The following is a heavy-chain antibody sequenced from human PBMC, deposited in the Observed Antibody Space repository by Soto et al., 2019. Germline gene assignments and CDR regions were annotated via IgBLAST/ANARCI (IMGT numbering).Heavy chain of an antibody. V-gene: IGHV2-5*02. CDR1: GFSLTTGVG. CDR3: ATLTADF. J-gene: IGHJ4*02. CDR2: VYWDDDK. Sequence: ITLEESGPTLVKPTETLTLTCTFSGFSLTTGVGVGWVRQPPGKALEWLALVYWDDDKNYTPSLMSRLTIPKDISKGQVVLTMTNMDPVATATYYCATLTADFWGPGTLVTVSS.